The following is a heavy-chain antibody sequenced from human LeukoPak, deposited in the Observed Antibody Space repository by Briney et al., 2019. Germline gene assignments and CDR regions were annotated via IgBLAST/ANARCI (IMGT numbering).Heavy chain of an antibody. CDR3: ARGGAYCGGDCYGY. CDR1: GFTFSSYA. D-gene: IGHD2-21*01. J-gene: IGHJ4*02. Sequence: PGRSLRLSCAASGFTFSSYAMHWVRQAPGKGLEWVAVISYDGSNKYYADSVKGRFTISRDNSKNTLYLQMNSLRAEDTAVYYCARGGAYCGGDCYGYWGQGTLVTVSS. V-gene: IGHV3-30-3*01. CDR2: ISYDGSNK.